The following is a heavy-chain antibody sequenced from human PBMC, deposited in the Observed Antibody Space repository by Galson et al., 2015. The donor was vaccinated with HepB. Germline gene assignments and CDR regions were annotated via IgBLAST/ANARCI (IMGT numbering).Heavy chain of an antibody. D-gene: IGHD5-24*01. Sequence: SLRLSCAASGFAFDTHAMSWVRQAPGRGLEWISGISGNGDSTFYADSVKGRFTVSRDNSNNMLYLQMNSLRAEDAGLYFCAKGDGLFDSWGQGILSPSPQ. CDR2: ISGNGDST. CDR1: GFAFDTHA. J-gene: IGHJ5*01. V-gene: IGHV3-23*01. CDR3: AKGDGLFDS.